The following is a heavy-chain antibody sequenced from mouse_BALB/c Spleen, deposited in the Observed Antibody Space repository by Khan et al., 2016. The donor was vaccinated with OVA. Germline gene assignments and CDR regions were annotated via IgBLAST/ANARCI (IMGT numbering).Heavy chain of an antibody. V-gene: IGHV5-6*01. J-gene: IGHJ3*01. CDR1: GFTFSTYG. D-gene: IGHD4-1*01. Sequence: EVELVESGGDFVKPGGSLRLSCAASGFTFSTYGMSWVRQPPDKRLEWVATINSDGDYTYYPDTVKGRFTISRNNAENTLYLQMSSLQSEDTAIYYCASHLTGSFAYWGQGTLVTVSA. CDR2: INSDGDYT. CDR3: ASHLTGSFAY.